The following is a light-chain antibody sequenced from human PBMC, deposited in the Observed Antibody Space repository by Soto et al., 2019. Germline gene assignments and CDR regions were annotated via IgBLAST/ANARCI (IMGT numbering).Light chain of an antibody. V-gene: IGLV1-44*01. CDR3: AAWDANLNGPL. Sequence: QSALTQPPSLSGTPGQRVTISCSGSNSNIGRYSVNWYQHFPGTAPKILIYSDDERPSGVPDRFSGSKSGTSASLALSGLQSEDEAEYYCAAWDANLNGPLFGGGTKLTVL. J-gene: IGLJ3*02. CDR2: SDD. CDR1: NSNIGRYS.